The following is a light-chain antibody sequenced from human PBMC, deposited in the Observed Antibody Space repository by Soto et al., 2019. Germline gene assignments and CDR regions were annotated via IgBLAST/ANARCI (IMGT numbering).Light chain of an antibody. J-gene: IGKJ1*01. V-gene: IGKV1-5*03. CDR2: KSS. CDR1: QSVYSY. CDR3: QQYNDYWT. Sequence: DVQMTQSPSTLSASVGDRVTITCRASQSVYSYVAWYQQKPGNAPELLIYKSSILESGVPSRFTGSGSGTEFTLTISSLQPDDFATYYCQQYNDYWTFGQGTKVEIK.